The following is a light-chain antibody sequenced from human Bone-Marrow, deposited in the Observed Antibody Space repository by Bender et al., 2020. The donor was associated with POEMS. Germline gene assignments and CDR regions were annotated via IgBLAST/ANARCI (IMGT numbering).Light chain of an antibody. V-gene: IGLV2-23*02. J-gene: IGLJ3*02. Sequence: QSALTQPASVSGSPGQSITISCTGTSSDVGGYNYVSWYQQHPGKAPKLMIYDVSNRPSGVSNRFSGSKSGNTASLTISGLQADDEADYYCCSYAGTISWVFGGGTRLTVL. CDR1: SSDVGGYNY. CDR2: DVS. CDR3: CSYAGTISWV.